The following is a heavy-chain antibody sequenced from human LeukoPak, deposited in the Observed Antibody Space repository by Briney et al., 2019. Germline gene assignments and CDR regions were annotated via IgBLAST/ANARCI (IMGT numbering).Heavy chain of an antibody. Sequence: GGSLRLSCAASGFIFSSYAMSWVRQAPGKGLEWVSAISGSGGSTYYADSVKGRFTISRDNSKNTLYLQMNSLRAEDTAVYYCAKDSFYCSGGSCYLYYFDYWGQGTLVTVSS. D-gene: IGHD2-15*01. J-gene: IGHJ4*02. CDR2: ISGSGGST. V-gene: IGHV3-23*01. CDR1: GFIFSSYA. CDR3: AKDSFYCSGGSCYLYYFDY.